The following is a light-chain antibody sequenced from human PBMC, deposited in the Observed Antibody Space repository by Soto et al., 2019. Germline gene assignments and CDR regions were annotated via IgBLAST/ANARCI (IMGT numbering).Light chain of an antibody. V-gene: IGLV2-8*01. J-gene: IGLJ2*01. Sequence: QSVLTQPPSASGSPGQSVTISCTGTSSDVGGYNYVSWYQQHPGNAPTLMIYEVSKRPSGVPDRSSGSKSGNTASLTVSGLQAEDEDDYYCSSYSGSNNFGVFGGGTKLTVL. CDR2: EVS. CDR3: SSYSGSNNFGV. CDR1: SSDVGGYNY.